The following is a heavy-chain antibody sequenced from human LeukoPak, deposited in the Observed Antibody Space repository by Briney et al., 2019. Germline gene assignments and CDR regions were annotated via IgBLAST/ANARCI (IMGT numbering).Heavy chain of an antibody. V-gene: IGHV4-34*01. J-gene: IGHJ2*01. D-gene: IGHD2-15*01. CDR2: INHSGST. CDR3: ARRSRDSVVRYFDL. Sequence: PSETLSLTCAVYGGSASGYYWSWIRQPPGKGLEWIGEINHSGSTNYNPSPKSRLTILEVTSKNQLSLKLSSVTAADTAVYYCARRSRDSVVRYFDLWGRGTLVTVSS. CDR1: GGSASGYY.